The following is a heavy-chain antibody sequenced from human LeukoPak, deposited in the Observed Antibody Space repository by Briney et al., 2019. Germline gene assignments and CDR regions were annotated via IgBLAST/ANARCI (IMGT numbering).Heavy chain of an antibody. CDR2: IDDSGNT. CDR1: GGSMKRSY. Sequence: PSGTLSLTCLVSGGSMKRSYWTWIRQAPGKGLEWIGNIDDSGNTNYSPSLKSRVTISLDTSKNQFSLKLSSVTAADTAVYYCARGVADSSRYYYYYYMDVWGKGTTVTVSS. J-gene: IGHJ6*03. D-gene: IGHD3-22*01. V-gene: IGHV4-59*12. CDR3: ARGVADSSRYYYYYYMDV.